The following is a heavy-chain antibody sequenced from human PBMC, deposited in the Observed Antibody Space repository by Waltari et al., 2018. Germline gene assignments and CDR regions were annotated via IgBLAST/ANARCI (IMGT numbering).Heavy chain of an antibody. Sequence: QVQLVQSGAEVKKPGASVKVSCKASGYTFTGYYMHWVRQAPGQGLEWMGRINPNSGGTNYAQKFQGRVTMTRDTSISTAYMELSRLRSDDTAVYYCARAPRGYSGYDSNAFDIWGQGTMVTVSS. CDR1: GYTFTGYY. CDR2: INPNSGGT. D-gene: IGHD5-12*01. J-gene: IGHJ3*02. CDR3: ARAPRGYSGYDSNAFDI. V-gene: IGHV1-2*06.